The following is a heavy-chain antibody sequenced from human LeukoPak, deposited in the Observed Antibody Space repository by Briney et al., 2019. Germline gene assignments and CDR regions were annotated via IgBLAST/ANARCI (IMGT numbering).Heavy chain of an antibody. CDR2: IYYSGST. D-gene: IGHD3-22*01. Sequence: SETLSLTCTVSGGSISSSSYYWGWIRQPPGKGLEWIGSIYYSGSTYYNPSLKSRVTISVDTSKNQFSLKLSSVTAADTAVYYCARHTGPPTYCYDSTFDAFDIWGQGTMVTVSS. CDR1: GGSISSSSYY. J-gene: IGHJ3*02. V-gene: IGHV4-39*01. CDR3: ARHTGPPTYCYDSTFDAFDI.